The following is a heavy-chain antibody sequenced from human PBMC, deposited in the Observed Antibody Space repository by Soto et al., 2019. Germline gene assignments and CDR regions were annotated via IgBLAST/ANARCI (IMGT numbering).Heavy chain of an antibody. J-gene: IGHJ4*02. Sequence: EVQLVQSGAEVKKPGESLKISCKGSGYSFTSFWIGWVRQMSGRGLEWMGIFYPGDSKIRYSPSFQGEVTISADKSSSTAYLQWSSLKASDTAMYYCAAGSVASTTFDYWGQGTLVTVSS. CDR3: AAGSVASTTFDY. V-gene: IGHV5-51*01. CDR2: FYPGDSKI. D-gene: IGHD6-19*01. CDR1: GYSFTSFW.